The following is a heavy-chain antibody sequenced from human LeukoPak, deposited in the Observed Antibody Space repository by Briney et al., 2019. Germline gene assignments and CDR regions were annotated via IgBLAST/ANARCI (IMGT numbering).Heavy chain of an antibody. V-gene: IGHV1-69*13. Sequence: ASVTVSFKASGGTFISYAISWVRQAPGQGLEWMGGIIPIFGTANYAQKFQGRVTITADESTSTAYMELSRLRSEDTAVYYCARGRGSSSWYNYWGQGTLVTVSP. CDR3: ARGRGSSSWYNY. J-gene: IGHJ4*02. D-gene: IGHD6-13*01. CDR1: GGTFISYA. CDR2: IIPIFGTA.